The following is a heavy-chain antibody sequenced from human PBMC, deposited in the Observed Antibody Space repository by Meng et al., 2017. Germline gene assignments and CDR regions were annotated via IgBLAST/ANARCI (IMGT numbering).Heavy chain of an antibody. CDR1: GFTFSSYE. V-gene: IGHV3-48*03. D-gene: IGHD2-21*01. Sequence: GGSLRLSCAASGFTFSSYEMNWVRQAPGKGLEWVSYISSSGSTIYYADSVKGRFTISRDNAKNSLYLQMNSLRAEDTAVYYCARLWSPRNWYFDLWGRGTLVTVSS. J-gene: IGHJ2*01. CDR2: ISSSGSTI. CDR3: ARLWSPRNWYFDL.